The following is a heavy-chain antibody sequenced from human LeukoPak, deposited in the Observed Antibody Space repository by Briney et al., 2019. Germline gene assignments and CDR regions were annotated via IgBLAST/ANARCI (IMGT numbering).Heavy chain of an antibody. CDR2: IKEDGSQK. D-gene: IGHD1-1*01. Sequence: GGSLRLSCAASRFTFSSSWMTWVRQPLVKGLEYVANIKEDGSQKYYEDSVKGRFTISRDNVKNSLYLQMDSLRAEDTAVYFCARNLAYNAFDIWGQGTVVTVSS. CDR3: ARNLAYNAFDI. CDR1: RFTFSSSW. V-gene: IGHV3-7*01. J-gene: IGHJ3*02.